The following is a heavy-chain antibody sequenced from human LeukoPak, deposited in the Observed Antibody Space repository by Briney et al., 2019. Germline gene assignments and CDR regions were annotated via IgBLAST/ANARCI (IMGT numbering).Heavy chain of an antibody. Sequence: PGGSLRLSCAASGFTFSNYAMIWVRQAPGKGLEWVAVISYDGSNKYYADSVKGRFTISRDNSKNTLYLQMNSLRAEDTAVYYCARGGRAAGKVDYWGQGTLVTVSS. V-gene: IGHV3-30-3*01. CDR1: GFTFSNYA. D-gene: IGHD6-25*01. CDR3: ARGGRAAGKVDY. CDR2: ISYDGSNK. J-gene: IGHJ4*02.